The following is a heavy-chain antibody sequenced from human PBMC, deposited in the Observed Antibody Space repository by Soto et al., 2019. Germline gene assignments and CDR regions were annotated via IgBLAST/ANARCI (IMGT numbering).Heavy chain of an antibody. CDR3: ARDRGSGWYRDYYYGMDV. CDR1: RFTFSSYW. V-gene: IGHV3-7*03. Sequence: GGSLSLTCAASRFTFSSYWMSWVRQAPGKGLEWVANIKQDRGEEYYVDSVKSRFTISRDNAKNSLYLQMNSLRAEDTAVYYCARDRGSGWYRDYYYGMDVLGQGTTVTVSS. J-gene: IGHJ6*02. D-gene: IGHD6-19*01. CDR2: IKQDRGEE.